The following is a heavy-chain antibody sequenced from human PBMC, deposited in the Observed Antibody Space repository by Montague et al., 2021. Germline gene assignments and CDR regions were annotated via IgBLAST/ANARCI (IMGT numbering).Heavy chain of an antibody. J-gene: IGHJ3*02. Sequence: DPLSLTFIFSGGSISRRPYYWAWIRQPPGKGLEWIATISYNGSPYSDSALKSRVTISVDTSKNQLSLRLTSVTATDTAVYYCARLTFAIGDTPEVFDIWGQGTTVTVSS. CDR3: ARLTFAIGDTPEVFDI. CDR2: ISYNGSP. V-gene: IGHV4-39*01. D-gene: IGHD3/OR15-3a*01. CDR1: GGSISRRPYY.